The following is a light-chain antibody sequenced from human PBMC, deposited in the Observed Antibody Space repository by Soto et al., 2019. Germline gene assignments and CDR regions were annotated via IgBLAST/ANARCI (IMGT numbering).Light chain of an antibody. CDR3: QQYSSSRT. CDR1: ESVSRN. CDR2: GGS. J-gene: IGKJ1*01. V-gene: IGKV3-20*01. Sequence: EIVLTQSPGTLSVSPGESATLSCRASESVSRNLAWYQQKPGQAPRLLIYGGSSRATGIPVRFSGSGSETDFTLTITRLEPEDFAVYYCQQYSSSRTFGQGTKVDIK.